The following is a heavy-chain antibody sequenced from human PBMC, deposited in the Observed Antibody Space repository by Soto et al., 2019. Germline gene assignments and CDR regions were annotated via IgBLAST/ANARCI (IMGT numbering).Heavy chain of an antibody. CDR3: ARVSRCICGGGNCYRLDSYFDS. Sequence: QVQLVQSGAEVKKPGSSLKVSCKTSGVTFSTSGIIWVRQGPGQGLEWMGGIIPLFGTPKYARKFQGRVSITADDAATTSYLELSGLSAGDTAIYYCARVSRCICGGGNCYRLDSYFDSWGQGSQVVVSS. J-gene: IGHJ4*03. V-gene: IGHV1-69*01. D-gene: IGHD2-21*01. CDR2: IIPLFGTP. CDR1: GVTFSTSG.